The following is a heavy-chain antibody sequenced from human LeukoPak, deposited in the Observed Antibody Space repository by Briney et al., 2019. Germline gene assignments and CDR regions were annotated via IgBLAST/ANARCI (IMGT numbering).Heavy chain of an antibody. CDR3: ARDWNDFYMDV. Sequence: RGSLRLSCAASEFTFGTYSMNWVRQAPGKGLEWVSSISSSSNYIYYADLVKGRFTISRDNAKNSLFLQMDSLRDEDTAVYYCARDWNDFYMDVWGKGTTVTVSS. J-gene: IGHJ6*03. CDR1: EFTFGTYS. D-gene: IGHD1-1*01. V-gene: IGHV3-21*01. CDR2: ISSSSNYI.